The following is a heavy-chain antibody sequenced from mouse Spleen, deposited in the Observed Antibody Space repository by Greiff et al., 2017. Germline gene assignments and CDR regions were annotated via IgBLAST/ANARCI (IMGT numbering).Heavy chain of an antibody. D-gene: IGHD2-1*01. J-gene: IGHJ3*01. Sequence: QVQLKQPGAELVMPGASVKLSCKASGYTFTSYWMHWVKQRPGQGLEWIGEIDPSDSYTNYNQKFKGKATLTVDKSSSTAYMQLSSLTSEDSAVYYCARRYGNSFAYWGQGTLVTVSA. CDR3: ARRYGNSFAY. CDR1: GYTFTSYW. CDR2: IDPSDSYT. V-gene: IGHV1-69*01.